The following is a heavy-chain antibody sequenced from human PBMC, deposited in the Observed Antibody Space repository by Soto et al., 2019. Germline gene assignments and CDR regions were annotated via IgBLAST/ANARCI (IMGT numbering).Heavy chain of an antibody. D-gene: IGHD5-12*01. V-gene: IGHV4-34*12. CDR3: ARRYIVATTNLIDY. CDR2: IIHSGST. J-gene: IGHJ4*02. CDR1: GGSFSGYY. Sequence: QVQLQQWGAGLLKPSETLSLTCAVYGGSFSGYYWSWIRQPPGKGLEWIGEIIHSGSTNYSPSLKSRVTISVDTSKNKFSRKLSSVTAADTAVYYCARRYIVATTNLIDYWGQGTLVTVS.